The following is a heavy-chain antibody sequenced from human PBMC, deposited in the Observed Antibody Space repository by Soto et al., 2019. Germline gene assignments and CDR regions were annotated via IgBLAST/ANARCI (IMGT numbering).Heavy chain of an antibody. V-gene: IGHV3-23*01. CDR3: AKDLWYQQLGNFDY. CDR1: GFTFSNYA. Sequence: VQLLESGGGLVQPGGSLRLSCEASGFTFSNYAMSWVRQAPGKGLEWVSGISGGGAGTYYAESVKGRFTIARDNSKNTLYLQMNSLRAEDTAVYYCAKDLWYQQLGNFDYWGQGTLVTVAS. D-gene: IGHD6-13*01. J-gene: IGHJ4*02. CDR2: ISGGGAGT.